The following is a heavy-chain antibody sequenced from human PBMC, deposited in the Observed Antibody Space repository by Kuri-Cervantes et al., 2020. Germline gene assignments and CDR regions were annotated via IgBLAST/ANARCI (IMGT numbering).Heavy chain of an antibody. CDR1: GGSISSYY. CDR3: ARPSSWYYFDY. J-gene: IGHJ4*02. Sequence: SETLSLTCTVSGGSISSYYWSWIRQPPGKGLEWIGYIYYSGSTNYNPSLKSRVTISVDTSKNQFSLKLSSVTAADTAVYYCARPSSWYYFDYWGQGTLVTVSS. CDR2: IYYSGST. V-gene: IGHV4-59*01. D-gene: IGHD6-13*01.